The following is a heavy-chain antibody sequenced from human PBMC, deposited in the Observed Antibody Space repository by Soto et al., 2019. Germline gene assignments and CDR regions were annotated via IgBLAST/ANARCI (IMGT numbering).Heavy chain of an antibody. Sequence: QVQLVQSGAEVKKPGASVKVSCKASGYTFTSYGISWVRQAPGQGLEWMGWISAYNGNTNYAQKLQGRVTMTTDTSTSTAYMELRSLRSDDTAVYYCARDLDSSRWSGYYYYYGMDVWGQGTTVTVSS. CDR1: GYTFTSYG. CDR3: ARDLDSSRWSGYYYYYGMDV. V-gene: IGHV1-18*01. J-gene: IGHJ6*02. D-gene: IGHD6-13*01. CDR2: ISAYNGNT.